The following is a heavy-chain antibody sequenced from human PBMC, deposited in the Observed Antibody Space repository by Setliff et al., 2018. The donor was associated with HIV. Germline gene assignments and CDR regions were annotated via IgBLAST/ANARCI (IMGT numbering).Heavy chain of an antibody. J-gene: IGHJ4*02. Sequence: GGSLRLSCAASGFTFRTYNFNWVRQAPGKGLEWVSSISSDGRYIYYADSVRGRSTISRDDANNLLFLQIYSLRADDTAIYYCARDRASSAYYSHFDHWGQGTMVTVSS. CDR1: GFTFRTYN. D-gene: IGHD6-6*01. CDR2: ISSDGRYI. V-gene: IGHV3-21*06. CDR3: ARDRASSAYYSHFDH.